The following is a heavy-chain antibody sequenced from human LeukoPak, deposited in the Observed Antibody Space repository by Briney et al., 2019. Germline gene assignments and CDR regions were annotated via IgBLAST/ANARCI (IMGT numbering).Heavy chain of an antibody. D-gene: IGHD3-22*01. J-gene: IGHJ3*02. CDR2: IYYSGST. CDR1: GGSISSYY. Sequence: SETLSLTCTVSGGSISSYYWSWIRQPPGKGLEWIGYIYYSGSTNYNPSLESRVTISVDTSKNQFSLKLSSVTAADTAVYYCARGQTYYYDSSGYYSDAFDIWGQGTMVTVSS. V-gene: IGHV4-59*01. CDR3: ARGQTYYYDSSGYYSDAFDI.